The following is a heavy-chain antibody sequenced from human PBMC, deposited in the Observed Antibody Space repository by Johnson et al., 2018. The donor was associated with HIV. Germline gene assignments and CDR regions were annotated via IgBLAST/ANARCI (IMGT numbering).Heavy chain of an antibody. CDR1: GFTFSSYW. CDR2: ISYDGSEK. CDR3: AKDPGWFGEPGDAFDI. J-gene: IGHJ3*02. Sequence: QVQLVESGGGLVKPGGSLRLSCAASGFTFSSYWMHWVRQAPGKGLVWVAVISYDGSEKYFADSVKGRFAISRDNSKNTLYLQMNSLRAEDTAVYYCAKDPGWFGEPGDAFDIWGQGTMVTVSS. V-gene: IGHV3-30*09. D-gene: IGHD3-10*01.